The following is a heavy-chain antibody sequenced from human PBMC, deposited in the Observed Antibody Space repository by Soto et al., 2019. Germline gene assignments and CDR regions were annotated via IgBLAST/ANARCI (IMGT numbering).Heavy chain of an antibody. J-gene: IGHJ4*02. V-gene: IGHV1-3*01. CDR3: ARSATVTTHSYFDY. CDR2: INAGNGNT. Sequence: QVQLVQSGAEVKKPGASVKVSCKASGYTFTSYAMHWVRQAPGQRLEWMGWINAGNGNTKYSQKFQGRVTITRDTSASTAYMELSSLRSEDTAVYYCARSATVTTHSYFDYWGQGTLVTVSS. D-gene: IGHD4-17*01. CDR1: GYTFTSYA.